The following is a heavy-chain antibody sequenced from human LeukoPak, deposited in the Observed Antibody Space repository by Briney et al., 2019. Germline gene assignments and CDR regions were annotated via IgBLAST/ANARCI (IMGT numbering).Heavy chain of an antibody. D-gene: IGHD3-3*01. CDR2: IYDSGST. Sequence: KPSETLSLTCTVSGGSIRSSYYYWGWIRQPPEKGLEWIGSIYDSGSTYYNPSLKSRVTISVDTSKNQFSLKLSSVTAADAAVYYCARLHYDFWSGYYLDYWGQGTLVTVSS. CDR3: ARLHYDFWSGYYLDY. J-gene: IGHJ4*02. V-gene: IGHV4-39*01. CDR1: GGSIRSSYYY.